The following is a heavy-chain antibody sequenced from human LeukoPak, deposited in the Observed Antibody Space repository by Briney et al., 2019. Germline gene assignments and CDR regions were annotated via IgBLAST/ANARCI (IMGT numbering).Heavy chain of an antibody. CDR2: IASSGRTR. D-gene: IGHD6-19*01. CDR1: GFPFSFFE. Sequence: GGSLRLSCEVSGFPFSFFEINWVRQAPGKGLEWVSNIASSGRTRYYADSVKGRFSISRDNAENSLYLQMNTLRVEDTGVYYCALLAVASDFDYWGQGALVTVSS. V-gene: IGHV3-48*03. J-gene: IGHJ4*02. CDR3: ALLAVASDFDY.